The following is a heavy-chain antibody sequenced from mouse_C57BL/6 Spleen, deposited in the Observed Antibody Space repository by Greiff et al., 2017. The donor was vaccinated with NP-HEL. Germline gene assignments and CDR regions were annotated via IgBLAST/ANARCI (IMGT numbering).Heavy chain of an antibody. Sequence: EVMLVESEGGLVQPGSSMKLSCTASGFTFSDYYMAWVRQVPEKGLEWVANINYDGSSTYYLDSLKSRFIISRDNAKNILYLQMSSLKSEDTATYYCARVRGYLDYWGQGTTLTVSS. CDR3: ARVRGYLDY. J-gene: IGHJ2*01. CDR1: GFTFSDYY. CDR2: INYDGSST. D-gene: IGHD3-2*02. V-gene: IGHV5-16*01.